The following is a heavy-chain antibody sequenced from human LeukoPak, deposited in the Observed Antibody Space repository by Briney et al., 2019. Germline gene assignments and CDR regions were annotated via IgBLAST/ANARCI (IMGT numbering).Heavy chain of an antibody. D-gene: IGHD3-10*01. CDR1: GFTVSSNY. CDR2: IYSGGST. J-gene: IGHJ6*02. Sequence: GGSLRLSCAASGFTVSSNYMSWVRQAPGKGLEWVSVIYSGGSTYYADSVKGRFTISRDNSKNTLYLQMNSLRAEDTAVYYCARDSYYGSGSYPHYYYYGMDVWGQGTTVTVSS. V-gene: IGHV3-66*01. CDR3: ARDSYYGSGSYPHYYYYGMDV.